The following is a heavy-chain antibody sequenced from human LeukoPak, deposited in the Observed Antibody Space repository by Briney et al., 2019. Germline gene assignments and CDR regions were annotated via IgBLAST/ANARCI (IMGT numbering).Heavy chain of an antibody. J-gene: IGHJ4*02. V-gene: IGHV3-30*04. CDR2: ISYDGSNK. CDR3: ASHGGGYCSGGSCYYFDY. Sequence: QPGGSLRLSCAASGFAFSSYAMHWVRQAPGKGLEWVAVISYDGSNKYYADSVKGQFTISRVNSKNTLYLQMNSLRAEDTAVYYCASHGGGYCSGGSCYYFDYWGQGTLVTVSS. D-gene: IGHD2-15*01. CDR1: GFAFSSYA.